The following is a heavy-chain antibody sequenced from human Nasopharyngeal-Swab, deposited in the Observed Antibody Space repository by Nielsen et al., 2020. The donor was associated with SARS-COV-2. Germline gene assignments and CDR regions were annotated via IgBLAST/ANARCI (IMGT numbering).Heavy chain of an antibody. CDR3: ARGGRWDDSTEWDYYYYGMDV. CDR2: ISSSSSTI. CDR1: GFTFSSYS. Sequence: GESLKSSCAASGFTFSSYSMNWVRQAPGKGLEWVSYISSSSSTIYYADSVKGRFTISRDNAKNSLYLQMNSLRDEDTAVYYCARGGRWDDSTEWDYYYYGMDVWGQGTTVTVSS. J-gene: IGHJ6*02. V-gene: IGHV3-48*02. D-gene: IGHD3-22*01.